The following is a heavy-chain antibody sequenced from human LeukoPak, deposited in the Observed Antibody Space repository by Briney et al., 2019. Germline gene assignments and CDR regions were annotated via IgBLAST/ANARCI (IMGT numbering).Heavy chain of an antibody. J-gene: IGHJ2*01. D-gene: IGHD6-19*01. CDR1: GGSFSGHY. CDR2: IHPSGST. Sequence: SETLSLTCAVYGGSFSGHYWSWTRQPPGKGLEWIGEIHPSGSTSYNPSLKSRVTISVDTSKNQFSLKLSSVTAADTAVYYCARSGYSSGWVYWYFDLWGRGTLVTVSS. CDR3: ARSGYSSGWVYWYFDL. V-gene: IGHV4-34*01.